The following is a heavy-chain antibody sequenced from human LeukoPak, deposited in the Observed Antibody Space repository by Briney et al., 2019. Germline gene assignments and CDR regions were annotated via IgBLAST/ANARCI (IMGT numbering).Heavy chain of an antibody. V-gene: IGHV1-69-2*01. CDR1: GYTFTDYY. J-gene: IGHJ4*02. CDR3: ATVSVAQQLGSFDY. Sequence: ASVKISCKASGYTFTDYYMHWVQQAPGKGLEWMGRVDPEDGETIYAEKFQGRVTITADTSTDTAYMELSSLRSEDTAVYYCATVSVAQQLGSFDYWGQGTLVTVSS. CDR2: VDPEDGET. D-gene: IGHD6-13*01.